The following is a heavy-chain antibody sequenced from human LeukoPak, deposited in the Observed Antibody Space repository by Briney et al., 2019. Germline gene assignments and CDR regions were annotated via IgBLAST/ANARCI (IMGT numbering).Heavy chain of an antibody. J-gene: IGHJ4*02. CDR1: GDSISGQTYS. D-gene: IGHD3-16*02. CDR2: LYYTENT. V-gene: IGHV4-39*02. CDR3: VRYRSGSGRFDD. Sequence: PSETLSLTCTVSGDSISGQTYSWGWVRQPPGKGLEWIGYLYYTENTYYNPSLKSRATISVDTSKIHFSLRLSSVTAEDTGIYYCVRYRSGSGRFDDWGQGTLVTVSS.